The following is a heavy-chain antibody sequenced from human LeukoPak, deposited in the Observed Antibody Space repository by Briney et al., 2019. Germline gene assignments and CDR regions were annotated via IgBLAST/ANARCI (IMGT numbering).Heavy chain of an antibody. V-gene: IGHV1-18*01. J-gene: IGHJ5*02. D-gene: IGHD5-12*01. Sequence: GASVKVSCKSSGYTFISYSISWVRQAPGQGLELMGWISGYNSNTNYAQKLLGRVTMTTDTSTRTAYMELRSLRSDDKAVYYCASVSPVDTSGYELDWFDPWGQGTLVTVSS. CDR3: ASVSPVDTSGYELDWFDP. CDR2: ISGYNSNT. CDR1: GYTFISYS.